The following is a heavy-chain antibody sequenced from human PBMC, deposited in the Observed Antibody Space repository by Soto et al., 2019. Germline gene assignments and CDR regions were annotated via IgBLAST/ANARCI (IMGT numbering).Heavy chain of an antibody. D-gene: IGHD5-18*01. V-gene: IGHV1-69*02. J-gene: IGHJ2*01. Sequence: QVQLVQSGAEVKKPGSSVKVSCKASGGTFSSYTISWVRQAPGQGLEWMGRIIPILGIANYAQKFQGRVTITADKSTSTAYMELSSLRSEDTAVYYCARAPRVIRYFDLWGRGTLVTVSS. CDR1: GGTFSSYT. CDR3: ARAPRVIRYFDL. CDR2: IIPILGIA.